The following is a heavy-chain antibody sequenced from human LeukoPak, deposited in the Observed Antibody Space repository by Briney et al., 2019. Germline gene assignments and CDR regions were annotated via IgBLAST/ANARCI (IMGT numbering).Heavy chain of an antibody. V-gene: IGHV3-53*01. CDR3: ARESSRVDTAMVYGMDV. J-gene: IGHJ6*02. CDR2: IYSGGST. D-gene: IGHD5-18*01. CDR1: GFTVSSNY. Sequence: GGSLRLSCAASGFTVSSNYMSWVRQAPGKGLEWVSVIYSGGSTYYADSVKGRFTISRDNSKNTLYLQMNSLRAEDTAVYYCARESSRVDTAMVYGMDVWGQGTTVTVSS.